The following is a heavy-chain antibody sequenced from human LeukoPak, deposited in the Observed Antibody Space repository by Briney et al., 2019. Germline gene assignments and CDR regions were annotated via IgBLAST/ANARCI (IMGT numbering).Heavy chain of an antibody. CDR2: ISAYNGNT. D-gene: IGHD3-9*01. V-gene: IGHV1-18*01. CDR1: GYTFTSYG. J-gene: IGHJ3*02. CDR3: ARDIDDNDAFDI. Sequence: RASVKVSCKASGYTFTSYGISWVRQAPGQGLEWMGWISAYNGNTNYAQKLQGRVTMTTDTSTSTAYMELSSLRSEDTAVYYCARDIDDNDAFDIWGQGTMVTVSS.